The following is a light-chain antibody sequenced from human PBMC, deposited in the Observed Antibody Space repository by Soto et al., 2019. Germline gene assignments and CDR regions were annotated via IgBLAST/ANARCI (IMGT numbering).Light chain of an antibody. CDR3: QQYNTYPLT. Sequence: DIQMTQSPSSLSASVGDRVTITCRASQDISSNLALFQQKPGKAPKSLIYATSRLHSGVPSKFSGSESGTDFTLTISSLQAEDFAIYYCQQYNTYPLTFGQGTRLEIK. CDR1: QDISSN. J-gene: IGKJ5*01. V-gene: IGKV1-16*02. CDR2: ATS.